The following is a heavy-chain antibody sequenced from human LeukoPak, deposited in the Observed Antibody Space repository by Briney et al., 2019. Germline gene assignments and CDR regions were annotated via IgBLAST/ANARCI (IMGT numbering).Heavy chain of an antibody. CDR1: GLTFSSYE. J-gene: IGHJ6*04. D-gene: IGHD3-10*02. V-gene: IGHV3-48*03. CDR2: ISSSGSTI. CDR3: AELGITMIGGV. Sequence: PGGSLRLSCAASGLTFSSYETNWVRQAPGKGLEWVSYISSSGSTIYYADSVKGRFTISRDKAKNSLYLQMNSLRAEDTAVYYCAELGITMIGGVWGKGTTVTISS.